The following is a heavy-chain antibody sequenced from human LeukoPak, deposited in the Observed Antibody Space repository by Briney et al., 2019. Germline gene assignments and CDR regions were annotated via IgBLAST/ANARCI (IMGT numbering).Heavy chain of an antibody. D-gene: IGHD6-13*01. Sequence: GGSLRLSCAASGFTFSYYAMSWVRQAPGKGLEWVSAIAGGGSTYYTASVKGRFTISRDNSKTTLYLQTNSLRVEDTAVYYCAKDSLYSSSWYYFDYWGQGTLVTVSS. J-gene: IGHJ4*02. V-gene: IGHV3-23*01. CDR2: IAGGGST. CDR3: AKDSLYSSSWYYFDY. CDR1: GFTFSYYA.